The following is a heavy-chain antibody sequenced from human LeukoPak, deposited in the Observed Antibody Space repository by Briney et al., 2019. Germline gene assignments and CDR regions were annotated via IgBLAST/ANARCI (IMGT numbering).Heavy chain of an antibody. CDR1: GFTFSSYA. Sequence: GGSLRLSCAASGFTFSSYAMSWVRQAPGKGLEWVSYISSSGSTIYYADSVKGRFTISRDNAKNSLYLQMNSLRAEDTAVYYCARDNYYDSSGYYGYWGQGTLVTVSS. V-gene: IGHV3-48*04. CDR3: ARDNYYDSSGYYGY. CDR2: ISSSGSTI. D-gene: IGHD3-22*01. J-gene: IGHJ4*02.